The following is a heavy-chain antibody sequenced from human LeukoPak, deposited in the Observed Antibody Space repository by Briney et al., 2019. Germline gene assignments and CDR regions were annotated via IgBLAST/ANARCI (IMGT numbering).Heavy chain of an antibody. V-gene: IGHV3-7*01. CDR1: GFTFSSSW. Sequence: GGSLRLSCATSGFTFSSSWMSWVRQAPGKGLECVANIKEDGREKYYADSVKGRFTISRDNSKNTLYLQMNSLRAEDTAVYYCAKDPSYSSSWYHYYGMDVWGQGTTVTVSS. J-gene: IGHJ6*02. D-gene: IGHD6-13*01. CDR3: AKDPSYSSSWYHYYGMDV. CDR2: IKEDGREK.